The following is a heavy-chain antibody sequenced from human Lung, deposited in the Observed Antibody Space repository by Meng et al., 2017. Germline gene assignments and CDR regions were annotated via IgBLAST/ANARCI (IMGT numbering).Heavy chain of an antibody. CDR3: ARGPTTMAHDFDY. Sequence: QVQRQHWGAGRVKPSETLSLTCVVSGGSFSDYYWSWIRQPPGKGLEWIGEINHSGSTNYNPSLESRATISVDTSQNNLSLKLSSVTAADSAVYYCARGPTTMAHDFDYWGQGTLVTVSS. V-gene: IGHV4-34*01. CDR1: GGSFSDYY. J-gene: IGHJ4*02. D-gene: IGHD4-11*01. CDR2: INHSGST.